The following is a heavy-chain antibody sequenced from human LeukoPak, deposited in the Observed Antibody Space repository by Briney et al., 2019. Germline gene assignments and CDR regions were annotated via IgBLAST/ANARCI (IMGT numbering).Heavy chain of an antibody. CDR1: GYTFTGYY. D-gene: IGHD5-24*01. CDR3: ARMATAYDAFDI. Sequence: ASVKVSCKASGYTFTGYYMHWVRQAPGQGLEWMGWINPNSGGTNYAQKFQGRVTMTRDTSISTAYMELSGLRSDDTAVYYCARMATAYDAFDIWGQGTMVTVSS. J-gene: IGHJ3*02. CDR2: INPNSGGT. V-gene: IGHV1-2*02.